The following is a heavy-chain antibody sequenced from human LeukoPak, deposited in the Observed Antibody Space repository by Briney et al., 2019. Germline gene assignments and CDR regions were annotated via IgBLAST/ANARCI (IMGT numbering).Heavy chain of an antibody. Sequence: GGSLRLSCAASGFTFSNNAMSWVRQAPGKGLEWVSSISSSGDNTHYADSVKGRFTISRDNSKDTLYLQMNTLRAEDTAIYYCARRGWLVNFDYRGQGTLVTVSS. CDR3: ARRGWLVNFDY. CDR1: GFTFSNNA. CDR2: ISSSGDNT. D-gene: IGHD6-19*01. V-gene: IGHV3-23*01. J-gene: IGHJ4*02.